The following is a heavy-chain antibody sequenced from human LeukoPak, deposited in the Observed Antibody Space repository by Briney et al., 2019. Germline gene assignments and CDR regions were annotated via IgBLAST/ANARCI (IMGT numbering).Heavy chain of an antibody. CDR1: GFTVSSNY. D-gene: IGHD3-22*01. CDR2: IYSGGST. Sequence: GGSLRLSCAASGFTVSSNYMSWVRQAPGKGLEWVSVIYSGGSTYYADSVKGRFTISRDNSESTLYLQMNSLRAEDTAVYYCARHDSSGYYYLNAFDIWGQGTMVTVSS. V-gene: IGHV3-66*04. J-gene: IGHJ3*02. CDR3: ARHDSSGYYYLNAFDI.